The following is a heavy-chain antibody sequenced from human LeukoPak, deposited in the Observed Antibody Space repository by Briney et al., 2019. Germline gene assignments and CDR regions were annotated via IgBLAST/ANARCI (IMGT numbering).Heavy chain of an antibody. CDR1: GYTFTSYY. J-gene: IGHJ6*02. CDR2: INPSGGST. CDR3: ARGFVVVAGPYGMDV. V-gene: IGHV1-46*01. Sequence: ASVKVSCKASGYTFTSYYMHWVRQAPGQGLEWMGIINPSGGSTSYAQKFQGRVTMTRDTSTSTVYMELSSLRSEDTAVHYCARGFVVVAGPYGMDVWGQGTTVTVSS. D-gene: IGHD2-15*01.